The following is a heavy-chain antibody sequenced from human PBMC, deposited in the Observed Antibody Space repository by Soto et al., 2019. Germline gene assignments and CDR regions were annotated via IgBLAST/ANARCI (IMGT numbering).Heavy chain of an antibody. Sequence: GGSLRLSCAAFGFTFSRYPMHWVRQAPGKGLEWVAGVSHDGSNIQYADSVKGRLTVSRDDSKSTRYLQMNNLGAEDTAEYFCAREEPHPAPLVFWGQGTLVTVSS. J-gene: IGHJ4*02. CDR2: VSHDGSNI. CDR1: GFTFSRYP. V-gene: IGHV3-30*04. CDR3: AREEPHPAPLVF.